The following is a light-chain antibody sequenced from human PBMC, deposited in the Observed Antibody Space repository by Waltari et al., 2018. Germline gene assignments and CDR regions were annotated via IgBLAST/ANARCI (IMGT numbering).Light chain of an antibody. CDR3: QHYLRLPVT. V-gene: IGKV3-20*01. CDR2: GAS. Sequence: DIVLTQSPGTLSLSLGESATVSCRASQSVSRALAWYQLKPGQAPRLLIYGASTRATGIPDRFSGSGSGTDFSLTISRLEPDDFAVYYCQHYLRLPVTFGQGTTVEI. J-gene: IGKJ1*01. CDR1: QSVSRA.